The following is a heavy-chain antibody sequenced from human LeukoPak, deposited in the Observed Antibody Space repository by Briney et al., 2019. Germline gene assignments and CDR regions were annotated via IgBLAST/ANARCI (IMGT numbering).Heavy chain of an antibody. V-gene: IGHV4-59*12. CDR1: GGSISRYY. J-gene: IGHJ5*01. CDR3: ARDSGRSRYSDWFDP. D-gene: IGHD2-15*01. CDR2: IYYSGST. Sequence: SETLSLTCTVSGGSISRYYWSWLRQPPGKGLEWIGYIYYSGSTNYNPSLKSRVTMSVDTSKNQFSLKLSSVTAADTAVYYCARDSGRSRYSDWFDPWGQGTLVTVSS.